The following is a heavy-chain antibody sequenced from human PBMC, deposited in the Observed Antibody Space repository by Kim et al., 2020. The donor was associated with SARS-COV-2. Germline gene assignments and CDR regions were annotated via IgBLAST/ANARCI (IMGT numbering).Heavy chain of an antibody. D-gene: IGHD2-15*01. Sequence: GGSLRLSCAASGFTFSSYDMHWVRQAPGKGLEWVAVIWYDASNKYYADSVKGRFTISRDNSKNTLYLQMNSLRAEDTAVYYCAREVVVAEDYYYGMDVWGQGTTVTVSS. J-gene: IGHJ6*02. CDR1: GFTFSSYD. CDR2: IWYDASNK. CDR3: AREVVVAEDYYYGMDV. V-gene: IGHV3-33*01.